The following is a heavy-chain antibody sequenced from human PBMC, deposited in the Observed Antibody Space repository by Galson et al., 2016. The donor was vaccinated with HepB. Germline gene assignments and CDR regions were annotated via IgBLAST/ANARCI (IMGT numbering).Heavy chain of an antibody. CDR3: ARERVLDP. Sequence: LRLSCAASGFTLTAYAMTWVRQAPGKGLEWIGYIYSGGTSYNPSLKSRVTISVDTSKNHFSLKLSSVTAADTAIYYCARERVLDPWGQGTLVTVSS. J-gene: IGHJ5*02. CDR1: GFTLTAYA. V-gene: IGHV4-59*01. CDR2: IYSGGT.